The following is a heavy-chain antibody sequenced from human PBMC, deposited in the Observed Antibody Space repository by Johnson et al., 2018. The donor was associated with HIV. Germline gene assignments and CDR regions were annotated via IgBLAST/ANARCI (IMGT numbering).Heavy chain of an antibody. CDR2: ISYDGSDK. J-gene: IGHJ3*02. V-gene: IGHV3-30*03. Sequence: QVQLVESGGGLVKPGGSLRLSCAASGFTFSDYYMSWIRQAPAKGLEWVAAISYDGSDKYYADSVKGRFTISRDNSKNTLYLQMNSLRAEDTAVYYCARDDLRDTGAFDIWGQGTMVTVSS. CDR3: ARDDLRDTGAFDI. CDR1: GFTFSDYY. D-gene: IGHD2-8*02.